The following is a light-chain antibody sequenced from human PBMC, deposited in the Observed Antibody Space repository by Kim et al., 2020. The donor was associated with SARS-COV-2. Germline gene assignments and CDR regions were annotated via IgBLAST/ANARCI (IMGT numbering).Light chain of an antibody. V-gene: IGKV1-5*03. CDR2: EAS. J-gene: IGKJ1*01. Sequence: DIQMTQSPSTLSASVGDRVTITCRASQSISSWLAWYQQKPGKAPKVLMYEASSLESGVPSRFSGSGSGTEFTLTISSLQSDDFATYYCQQYNSYSWTFGQGTKVDIK. CDR3: QQYNSYSWT. CDR1: QSISSW.